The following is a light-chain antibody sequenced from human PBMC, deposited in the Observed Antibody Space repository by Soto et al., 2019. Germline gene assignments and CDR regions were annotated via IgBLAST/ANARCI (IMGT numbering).Light chain of an antibody. CDR1: QSVGIY. V-gene: IGKV3-11*01. CDR3: QHRSTWPRA. J-gene: IGKJ5*01. Sequence: EIVLTQSPATLSLSPGERATLSCRASQSVGIYLGWYQQRPGQAPRLLIYDASKRAAGIPARFSGSGSGTDFTLTINSLEPEDFAVYYGQHRSTWPRAFGQGTRLEIK. CDR2: DAS.